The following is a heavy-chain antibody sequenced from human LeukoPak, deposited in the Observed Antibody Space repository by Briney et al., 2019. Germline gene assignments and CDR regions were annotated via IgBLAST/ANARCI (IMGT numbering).Heavy chain of an antibody. Sequence: GASVKVSCKASGYTFTSYYMHWVRQAPGQGLEWMGWINPNSGGTNYAQKFQGRVTMTRDTSISTAYMELSRLRSDDTAVYYCASGIAVAGTSHDYWGQGTLVTVSS. CDR3: ASGIAVAGTSHDY. CDR1: GYTFTSYY. V-gene: IGHV1-2*02. CDR2: INPNSGGT. J-gene: IGHJ4*02. D-gene: IGHD6-19*01.